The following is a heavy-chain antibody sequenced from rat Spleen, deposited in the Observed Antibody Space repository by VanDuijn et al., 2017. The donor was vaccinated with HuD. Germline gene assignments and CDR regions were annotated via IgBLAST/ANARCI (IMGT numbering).Heavy chain of an antibody. CDR1: GFTFSNYW. Sequence: EVQLVESGGALVQPGESLELSCVASGFTFSNYWMTWIRQAPGKGLEWVASITHTDGTAYYPDSVRGRFTISRDNAKSTLYLHMNSLRSDDTATCYCKRHYYDGTYYYYVMDAWGQGASVTVSS. V-gene: IGHV5-31*01. D-gene: IGHD1-12*02. CDR3: KRHYYDGTYYYYVMDA. CDR2: ITHTDGTA. J-gene: IGHJ4*01.